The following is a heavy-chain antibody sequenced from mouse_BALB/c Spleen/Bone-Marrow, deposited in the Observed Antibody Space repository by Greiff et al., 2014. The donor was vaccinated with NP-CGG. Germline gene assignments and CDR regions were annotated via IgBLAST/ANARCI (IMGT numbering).Heavy chain of an antibody. CDR3: ARHYYGSSDAMDY. CDR1: GYTFTNYW. D-gene: IGHD1-1*01. Sequence: VKLMESGAELVKPGASVKLSCKTSGYTFTNYWIQWVKQRPGQGLGWIGEIFPGTGTTYYNEKFKGKATLTIDTSSSTAYMQLSSLTSEGSAVYFCARHYYGSSDAMDYWGQGTSVTVSS. V-gene: IGHV1S132*01. J-gene: IGHJ4*01. CDR2: IFPGTGTT.